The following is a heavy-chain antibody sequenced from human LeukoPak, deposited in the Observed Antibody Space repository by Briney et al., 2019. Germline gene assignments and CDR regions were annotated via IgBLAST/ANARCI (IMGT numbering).Heavy chain of an antibody. CDR3: ARDGGTYCGGDCYGD. V-gene: IGHV3-64*01. CDR1: GFTFSSYA. J-gene: IGHJ4*02. CDR2: ISSNGGST. Sequence: GGSLRLSCAASGFTFSSYAMNWVRQAPGKGLEYVSGISSNGGSTSYANSVKVRFTISRDNSKNTLYLQMGSLRAEDMAVYYCARDGGTYCGGDCYGDWGQGTLVTVSS. D-gene: IGHD2-21*02.